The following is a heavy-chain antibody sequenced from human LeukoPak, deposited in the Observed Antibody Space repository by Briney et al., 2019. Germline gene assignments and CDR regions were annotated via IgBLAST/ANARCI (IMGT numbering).Heavy chain of an antibody. V-gene: IGHV1-69*13. CDR2: IIPIFSTA. D-gene: IGHD3-22*01. CDR3: ARAPPRGYYDSSGYYLWPYYFDY. J-gene: IGHJ4*02. Sequence: ASVKVSCKASGGTFSSYAISWVRQAPGQGLEWMGGIIPIFSTANYAQKFQGRVTITADESTSTAYMELSSLRSEDTAVYYCARAPPRGYYDSSGYYLWPYYFDYWGQGTLVTVSS. CDR1: GGTFSSYA.